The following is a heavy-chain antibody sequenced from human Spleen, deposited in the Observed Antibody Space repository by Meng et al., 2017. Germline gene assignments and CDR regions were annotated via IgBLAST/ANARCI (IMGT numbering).Heavy chain of an antibody. Sequence: GGSLRLSCAASGFTFSNAWMNWVRQAPGERPEWVGLIKSKTDGGTTDYAALVRGRFTISRDDSKNTVYLQMNSLKTEDTAVYYCTGHIDYWGQGTLVTSPQ. CDR1: GFTFSNAW. J-gene: IGHJ4*02. CDR3: TGHIDY. CDR2: IKSKTDGGTT. V-gene: IGHV3-15*01.